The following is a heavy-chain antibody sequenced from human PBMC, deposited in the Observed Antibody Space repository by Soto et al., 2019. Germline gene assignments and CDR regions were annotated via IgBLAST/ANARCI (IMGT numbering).Heavy chain of an antibody. D-gene: IGHD3-22*01. CDR1: GFTFSSYS. J-gene: IGHJ3*02. Sequence: EVQLVESGGGLVKPGGSLRLSCAASGFTFSSYSMNWVRQAPVKGLEWVSSISSSSSYIYYADSVKGRFTISRDNAKNSLSLQMNSLRAEDTAVYYCAIGYPTMIHEKHDAFDIWGQGTMVTVSS. V-gene: IGHV3-21*01. CDR2: ISSSSSYI. CDR3: AIGYPTMIHEKHDAFDI.